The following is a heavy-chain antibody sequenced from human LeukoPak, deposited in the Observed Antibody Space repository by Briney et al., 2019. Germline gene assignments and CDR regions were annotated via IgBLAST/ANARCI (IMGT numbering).Heavy chain of an antibody. D-gene: IGHD1-14*01. J-gene: IGHJ4*02. CDR3: AKSELGGDFDY. Sequence: GRSLRLSCAASGFTFSSYAMSWVRQAPGKGLEWVSAISGSGGSTYYADSVKGRFTISRDNSKNTLYLQMNSPRAEDTAVYYCAKSELGGDFDYWGQGTLVTVSS. CDR1: GFTFSSYA. CDR2: ISGSGGST. V-gene: IGHV3-23*01.